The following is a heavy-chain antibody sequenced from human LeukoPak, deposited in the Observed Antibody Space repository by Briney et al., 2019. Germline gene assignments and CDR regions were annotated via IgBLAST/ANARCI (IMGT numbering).Heavy chain of an antibody. D-gene: IGHD3-10*01. CDR3: AGERSDMTDY. CDR1: GFTFSSHW. Sequence: GESLKISCAASGFTFSSHWMHWVRQAPGRGLVWVSRINSDGSSTSYADSVKGRFTISRDNAKNTLYLQMNSLRADDTAVYYCAGERSDMTDYWGQGTLVTVSS. V-gene: IGHV3-74*01. CDR2: INSDGSST. J-gene: IGHJ4*02.